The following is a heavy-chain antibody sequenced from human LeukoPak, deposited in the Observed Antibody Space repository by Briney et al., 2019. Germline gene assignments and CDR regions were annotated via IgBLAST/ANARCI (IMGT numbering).Heavy chain of an antibody. CDR1: GFTFSSYW. CDR3: AKGWGGYGYYFDY. Sequence: GGSLRLSCAASGFTFSSYWMSWVRQAPGKGLEWVANIKEDGSEKYYVDSVKGRFTISRDNSKNSLYLQMNSLRAEDTALYYCAKGWGGYGYYFDYWGQGTLVTVSS. V-gene: IGHV3-7*03. D-gene: IGHD3-16*01. CDR2: IKEDGSEK. J-gene: IGHJ4*02.